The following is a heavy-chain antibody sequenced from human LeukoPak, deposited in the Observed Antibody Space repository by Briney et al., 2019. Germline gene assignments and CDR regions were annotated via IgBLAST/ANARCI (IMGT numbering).Heavy chain of an antibody. CDR3: ARLGATRPMTD. CDR2: ISSSSSYI. D-gene: IGHD1-26*01. V-gene: IGHV3-21*01. Sequence: GGSLRLSCAASGFTFSSYSMNWVRQAPGKGLEWVSSISSSSSYIYYADSVKGRFTISRDNAKNSLYLQMNSLRAEDTAVYYCARLGATRPMTDWGQGTLVTVSS. J-gene: IGHJ4*02. CDR1: GFTFSSYS.